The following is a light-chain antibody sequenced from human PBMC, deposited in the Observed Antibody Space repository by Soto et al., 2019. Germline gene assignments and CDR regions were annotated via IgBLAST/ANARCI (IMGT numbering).Light chain of an antibody. V-gene: IGKV3-20*01. CDR2: GAS. Sequence: EIVLTQSPGTLSLSPGERATLSCRASQSVSSSYLAWYQQKPGQAPRLLIYGASSRATGIPDRTSGSGSGTDFTLTISRLEPEDFAVYYCQQYGSSPITFGQGTRLRL. CDR1: QSVSSSY. CDR3: QQYGSSPIT. J-gene: IGKJ5*01.